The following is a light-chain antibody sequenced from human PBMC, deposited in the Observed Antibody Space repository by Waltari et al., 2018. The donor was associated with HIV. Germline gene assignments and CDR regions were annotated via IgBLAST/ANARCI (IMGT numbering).Light chain of an antibody. V-gene: IGLV2-23*02. Sequence: QSALTQPASVSGSPGQSITISCTGTCSDVGSYNLVSWYQQHPGKAPKLMIYEVSKRPSGVSNRFSGSKSGNTASLTISGLQAEDEADYYCCSYAGSSTYWVFGGGTKLTVL. J-gene: IGLJ3*02. CDR3: CSYAGSSTYWV. CDR2: EVS. CDR1: CSDVGSYNL.